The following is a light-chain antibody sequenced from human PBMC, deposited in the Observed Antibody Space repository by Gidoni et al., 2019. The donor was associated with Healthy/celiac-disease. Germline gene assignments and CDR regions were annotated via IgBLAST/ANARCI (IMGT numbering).Light chain of an antibody. Sequence: DIQMTQSPSSLSASVGDRVTITCLASQSISIYINWYQQKPGKAPKLLIYAASSFQSGVPSRFSGSGSGKDFPLTISSLQPEDFASYYCQQSYSTLALTFGGGTKVEIK. CDR3: QQSYSTLALT. CDR2: AAS. CDR1: QSISIY. V-gene: IGKV1-39*01. J-gene: IGKJ4*01.